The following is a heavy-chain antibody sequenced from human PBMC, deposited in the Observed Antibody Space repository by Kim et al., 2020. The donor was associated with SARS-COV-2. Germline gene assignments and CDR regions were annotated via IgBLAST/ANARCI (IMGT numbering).Heavy chain of an antibody. CDR2: IYHSGST. V-gene: IGHV4-38-2*02. Sequence: SETLSLTCTVSGYSISSGYYWGWIRQPPGKGLEWVGSIYHSGSTYYNPSLKSRVTISVDTSKNQFSLKLSSVTAADTAVYYSARGGGGYTISPFDYWGQGTLVTVSS. J-gene: IGHJ4*02. CDR3: ARGGGGYTISPFDY. D-gene: IGHD3-3*01. CDR1: GYSISSGYY.